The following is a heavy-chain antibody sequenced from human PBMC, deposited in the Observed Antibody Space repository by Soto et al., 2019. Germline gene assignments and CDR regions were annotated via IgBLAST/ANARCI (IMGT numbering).Heavy chain of an antibody. D-gene: IGHD2-2*01. CDR3: ALTGPQVSCSSTSCPDV. V-gene: IGHV5-10-1*01. CDR1: GYSFTSYW. J-gene: IGHJ6*02. CDR2: IDPSDSYT. Sequence: PGESLKISCKGSGYSFTSYWISWVRQMPGKGLEWMGRIDPSDSYTNYSPSFQGHVTISADKSISTAYLQWSGLKASDTAMYYCALTGPQVSCSSTSCPDVWGQGTTVTVSS.